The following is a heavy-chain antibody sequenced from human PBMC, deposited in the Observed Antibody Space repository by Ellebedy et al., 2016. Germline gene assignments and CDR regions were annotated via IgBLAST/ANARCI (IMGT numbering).Heavy chain of an antibody. J-gene: IGHJ4*02. CDR3: ARDRGGGYGPFDY. CDR1: GDSLSSGTYS. CDR2: IYPSGTA. D-gene: IGHD5-12*01. Sequence: SETLSLTXAVSGDSLSSGTYSWSWIRQPPGKGLQWIGSIYPSGTAYNNPSLKSRVTISVDTSKNHFSLKVNSVMAADTAVYFCARDRGGGYGPFDYWGLGTLVTVSS. V-gene: IGHV4-30-2*01.